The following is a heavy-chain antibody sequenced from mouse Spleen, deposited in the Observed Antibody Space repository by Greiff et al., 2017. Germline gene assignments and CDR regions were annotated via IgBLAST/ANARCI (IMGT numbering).Heavy chain of an antibody. J-gene: IGHJ2*01. CDR3: ARLDYGSSYDYFDY. CDR2: ILPGSGNT. V-gene: IGHV1-9*01. D-gene: IGHD1-1*01. CDR1: GYTFTAYW. Sequence: VQLQQSGAELMKPGASVKLSCKATGYTFTAYWIEWVKQRPGHGLEWIGEILPGSGNTNYNEKFKGKATFTADTSSNTAYMQLSSLTTEGSAIYYCARLDYGSSYDYFDYWGQGTTLTVSS.